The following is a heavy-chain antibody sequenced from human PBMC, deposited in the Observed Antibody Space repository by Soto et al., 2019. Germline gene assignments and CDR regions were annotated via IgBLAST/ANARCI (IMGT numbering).Heavy chain of an antibody. D-gene: IGHD5-18*01. CDR2: IFYSGST. CDR1: GDSITRSNFY. CDR3: ARHKTTMLTGVSAFDP. Sequence: SETLSLTCTVSGDSITRSNFYWGWIRQPPGKGLEWLGSIFYSGSTLYNPALKSRVNFSVATSKNHFSLKLSSVTAADTAVYYCARHKTTMLTGVSAFDPWGQGTRVTVSS. J-gene: IGHJ5*02. V-gene: IGHV4-39*02.